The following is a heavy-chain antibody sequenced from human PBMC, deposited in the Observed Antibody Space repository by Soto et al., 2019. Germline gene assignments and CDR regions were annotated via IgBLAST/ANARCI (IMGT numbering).Heavy chain of an antibody. Sequence: PGGSLRLSCAASGFTFSSYGMHWVRQAPGKGLEWVAVISYDGSNKYYADSVKGRSTISRDNSKNTLYLQMNSLRAEDTAVYYCAKDAYHYYGMDVWGQGTTVTVSS. CDR2: ISYDGSNK. CDR3: AKDAYHYYGMDV. CDR1: GFTFSSYG. J-gene: IGHJ6*02. V-gene: IGHV3-30*18.